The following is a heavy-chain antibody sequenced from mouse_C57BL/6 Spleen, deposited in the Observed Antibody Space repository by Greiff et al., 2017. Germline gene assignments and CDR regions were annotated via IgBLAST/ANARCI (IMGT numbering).Heavy chain of an antibody. D-gene: IGHD2-5*01. CDR3: ARERSSNYAAY. CDR1: GYSFTDYN. J-gene: IGHJ3*01. CDR2: INPNDGTT. Sequence: LVESGPELVKPGASVKISCTASGYSFTDYNMNWVKQSNGKSLEWIGVINPNDGTTSYNQKFKGKATLTADQSASTAYMQRNSLTSEDSAVYYCARERSSNYAAYWGQGALVTVSA. V-gene: IGHV1-39*01.